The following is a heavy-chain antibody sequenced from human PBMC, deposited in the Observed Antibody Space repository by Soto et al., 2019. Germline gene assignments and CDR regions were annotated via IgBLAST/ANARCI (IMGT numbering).Heavy chain of an antibody. Sequence: GGSLRLSCAASGFTFSNAWMSWVRQAPGKGLEWVGRIKSKTDGGTTDYAAPVKGRFTISRDDSKNTLYLQMNSLKTEDTAVYYCTTDWLRNYYDSSGYYSSDHLDYWGQGTQVTVSS. CDR3: TTDWLRNYYDSSGYYSSDHLDY. V-gene: IGHV3-15*01. J-gene: IGHJ4*02. CDR2: IKSKTDGGTT. CDR1: GFTFSNAW. D-gene: IGHD3-22*01.